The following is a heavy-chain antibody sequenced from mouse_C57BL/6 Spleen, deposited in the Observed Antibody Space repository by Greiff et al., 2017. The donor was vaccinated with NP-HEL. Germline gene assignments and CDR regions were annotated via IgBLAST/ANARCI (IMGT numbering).Heavy chain of an antibody. V-gene: IGHV1-69*01. J-gene: IGHJ1*03. Sequence: QVQLKQPGAELVMPGASVKLSCKASGYTFTSYWMHWVKQRPGQGLEWIGEIDPSDSYTNYNQKFKGKSTLTVDKSSSTAYMQLSSLTSEDSAVYYCARGGLYSNWYFDVWGTGTTVTVSS. CDR1: GYTFTSYW. CDR3: ARGGLYSNWYFDV. D-gene: IGHD2-5*01. CDR2: IDPSDSYT.